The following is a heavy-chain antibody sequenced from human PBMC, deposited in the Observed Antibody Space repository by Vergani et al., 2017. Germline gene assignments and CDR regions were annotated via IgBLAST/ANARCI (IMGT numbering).Heavy chain of an antibody. D-gene: IGHD6-19*01. CDR2: IDPSDSYT. V-gene: IGHV5-10-1*01. CDR1: GYSFTSYW. J-gene: IGHJ6*02. CDR3: ARQVAVAGKWWSPDCYSRIDV. Sequence: EVQLVQSGAEVKKPGESLRISCKGSGYSFTSYWISWVRQMPGKGLGWMGRIDPSDSYTNYSPSFPGHVTISADKSISTAYLQWSSLKASDTAMYYCARQVAVAGKWWSPDCYSRIDVWGQGTTVTVSS.